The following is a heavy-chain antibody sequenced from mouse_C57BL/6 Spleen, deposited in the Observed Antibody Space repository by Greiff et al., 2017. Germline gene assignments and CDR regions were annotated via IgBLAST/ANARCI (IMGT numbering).Heavy chain of an antibody. CDR2: INPSNGGT. V-gene: IGHV1-53*01. D-gene: IGHD1-1*01. CDR1: GYTFTSYW. CDR3: ARLTYGSSYLYYYAMDY. Sequence: QVQLKQPGTELVKPGASVKLSCKASGYTFTSYWMHWVKQRPGQGLEWIGNINPSNGGTNYNEKFKSKATLTVAKSSSTASMQLSSLTSEDSAVYYCARLTYGSSYLYYYAMDYWGQGTSVTVSS. J-gene: IGHJ4*01.